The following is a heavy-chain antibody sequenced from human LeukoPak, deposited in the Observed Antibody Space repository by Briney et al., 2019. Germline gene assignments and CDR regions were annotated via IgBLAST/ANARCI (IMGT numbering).Heavy chain of an antibody. CDR2: IYYSGST. Sequence: PSETLSLTCTVSGGSISSYYWSWIRQPPGKGLEWIGYIYYSGSTNYNPSLKSRVTISVDTSKNQFSLKLSSVTVADTAVYYCAGSSTSGGYYFDYWGQGTLVTVSS. J-gene: IGHJ4*02. V-gene: IGHV4-59*01. CDR1: GGSISSYY. CDR3: AGSSTSGGYYFDY. D-gene: IGHD2-2*01.